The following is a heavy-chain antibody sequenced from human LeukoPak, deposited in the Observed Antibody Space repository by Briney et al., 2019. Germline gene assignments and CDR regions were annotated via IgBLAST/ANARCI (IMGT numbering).Heavy chain of an antibody. CDR1: GFTFSSFW. Sequence: GGSLSLSCAASGFTFSSFWMSWVRQAPGKGLEWVAHIKEDGSMQSYVDSVKGRFTISRDNAKNSVYLQMNSLRAEDTAVYYCARVVTWFAPWGQGSLVTVSS. CDR2: IKEDGSMQ. CDR3: ARVVTWFAP. J-gene: IGHJ5*02. V-gene: IGHV3-7*04.